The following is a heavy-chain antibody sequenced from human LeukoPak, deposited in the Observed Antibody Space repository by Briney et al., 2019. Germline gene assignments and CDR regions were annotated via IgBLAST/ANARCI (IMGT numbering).Heavy chain of an antibody. D-gene: IGHD3-16*01. CDR1: GGSISSSSYY. Sequence: SETLSLTCTVSGGSISSSSYYWGWIRQPPGKGLEWIGSLYYSVSTYYNPRLKSRDTISVDTSKNQFSLKLSSVTAADTAAYFCARVGGEDQYRGPRALVTVSS. J-gene: IGHJ4*02. CDR3: ARVGGEDQY. CDR2: LYYSVST. V-gene: IGHV4-39*07.